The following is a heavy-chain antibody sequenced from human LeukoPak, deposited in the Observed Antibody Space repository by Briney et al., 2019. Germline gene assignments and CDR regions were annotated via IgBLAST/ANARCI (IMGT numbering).Heavy chain of an antibody. CDR2: ISGSGGST. Sequence: GGSLRLSCAASGFTFSSYAMSWVRQAPGKGLEWVSTISGSGGSTYYADSVKGRFTISRDNSKNTLYLLMNSLTAEDTAVYYCARPDPPLILEWPAPYFDHWGQGTLVTVSS. CDR3: ARPDPPLILEWPAPYFDH. D-gene: IGHD3-3*01. CDR1: GFTFSSYA. J-gene: IGHJ4*02. V-gene: IGHV3-23*01.